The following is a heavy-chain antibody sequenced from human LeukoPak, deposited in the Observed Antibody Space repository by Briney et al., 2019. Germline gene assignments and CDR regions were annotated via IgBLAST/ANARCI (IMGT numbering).Heavy chain of an antibody. J-gene: IGHJ4*02. V-gene: IGHV3-30*04. D-gene: IGHD2-2*01. CDR3: ARGEYQLLCFFDY. CDR2: ISYDGSNK. Sequence: GGSLRLSCAASGFTFSSYAMHWVRQAPGKGLEWVAVISYDGSNKYYADSVKGRFTISRDNSKNTLYLQMNSLRGEDTAVYYCARGEYQLLCFFDYWGQGTLVTVSS. CDR1: GFTFSSYA.